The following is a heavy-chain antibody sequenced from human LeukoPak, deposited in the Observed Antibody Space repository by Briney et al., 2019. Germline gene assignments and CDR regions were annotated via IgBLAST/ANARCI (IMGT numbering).Heavy chain of an antibody. Sequence: GGSLRLSCAASGFTFSSYAMSWVRQAPAKGLEWVSAISGSGGSTYYADSVKGRFTISRDNSKNTLYLQMNSLRAEDTAVYYCAKTRGFGELLTYFDYWGQGTLVTVSS. CDR2: ISGSGGST. D-gene: IGHD3-10*01. J-gene: IGHJ4*02. CDR1: GFTFSSYA. CDR3: AKTRGFGELLTYFDY. V-gene: IGHV3-23*01.